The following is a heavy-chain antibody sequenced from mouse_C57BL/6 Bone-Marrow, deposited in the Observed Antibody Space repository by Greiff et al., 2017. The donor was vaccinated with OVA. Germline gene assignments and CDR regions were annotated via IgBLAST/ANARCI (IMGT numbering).Heavy chain of an antibody. D-gene: IGHD2-3*01. CDR3: VRQMLDGYYDWYFDV. V-gene: IGHV10-1*01. Sequence: EVQLVESGGGLVQPKGSLKLSCAASGFSFNTYAMNWVRQAPGKGLEWVARIRSKSNNYATYYADSVKDRFTISRDDSESMLYLQMNNLKTEDTAMYYCVRQMLDGYYDWYFDVWGTGTTVTVSS. CDR1: GFSFNTYA. J-gene: IGHJ1*03. CDR2: IRSKSNNYAT.